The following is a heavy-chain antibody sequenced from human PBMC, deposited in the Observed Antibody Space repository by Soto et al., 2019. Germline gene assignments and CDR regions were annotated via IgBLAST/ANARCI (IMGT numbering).Heavy chain of an antibody. D-gene: IGHD5-18*01. CDR2: INHSGST. CDR1: GGSFSGYY. Sequence: SETLSLTCAVYGGSFSGYYWRWIRQPPGKGLEWIGEINHSGSTNYNPSLKSRVTISVDTSKNQFSLKLRSVTAADTAVYYCARGRRGYSYGSGTKKEFDYWGQGTLVTAS. V-gene: IGHV4-34*01. J-gene: IGHJ4*02. CDR3: ARGRRGYSYGSGTKKEFDY.